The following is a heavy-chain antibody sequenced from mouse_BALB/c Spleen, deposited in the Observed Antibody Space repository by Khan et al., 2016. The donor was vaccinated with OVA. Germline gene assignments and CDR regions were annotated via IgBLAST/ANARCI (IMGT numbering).Heavy chain of an antibody. CDR2: IWGDGGT. D-gene: IGHD2-1*01. CDR3: ARWGNSYYAMDY. V-gene: IGHV2-3*01. CDR1: GFSLTSYG. Sequence: QVQLQQSGPGLVAPSQSLSITCTVSGFSLTSYGVNWVSQPPGKGLEWLGVIWGDGGTNYHYALISRLTISNDNSKCQAFLILHSLQTDDTATYYCARWGNSYYAMDYWGQGTSVTVSS. J-gene: IGHJ4*01.